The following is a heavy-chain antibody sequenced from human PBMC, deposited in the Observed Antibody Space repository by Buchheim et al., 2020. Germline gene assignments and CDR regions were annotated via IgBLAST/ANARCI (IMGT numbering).Heavy chain of an antibody. CDR3: ARDPEYYYGSGRDYYGMDA. V-gene: IGHV4-34*01. CDR2: INPSGST. Sequence: QVQLQQWGVGLLKPSETLSLTCAVYGVSFSGYYWSWTRQPPGKGLEWIGEINPSGSTNYNPSLKRRVTISVDTSKNQFSLKLSSVTAADTAVYYCARDPEYYYGSGRDYYGMDAWGQGTT. D-gene: IGHD3-10*01. J-gene: IGHJ6*02. CDR1: GVSFSGYY.